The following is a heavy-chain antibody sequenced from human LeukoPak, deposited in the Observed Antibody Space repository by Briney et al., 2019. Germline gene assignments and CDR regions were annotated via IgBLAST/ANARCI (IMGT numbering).Heavy chain of an antibody. CDR1: GFIVSSNY. J-gene: IGHJ6*03. CDR2: IYSGGNI. CDR3: ARDASSSWYGGYYYYMDV. Sequence: LPGGSLRLSCAATGFIVSSNYMSWVRQAPGKGLEWVSVIYSGGNIYYADSVKGRFTISRDNSKNTLYLQMNSLRAEDTAVYYCARDASSSWYGGYYYYMDVWGKGTTVTVSS. D-gene: IGHD6-13*01. V-gene: IGHV3-66*01.